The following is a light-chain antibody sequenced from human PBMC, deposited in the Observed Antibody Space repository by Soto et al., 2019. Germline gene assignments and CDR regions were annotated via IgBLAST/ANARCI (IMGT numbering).Light chain of an antibody. J-gene: IGKJ5*01. CDR3: QQSYSGIT. CDR2: DAS. V-gene: IGKV1-39*01. CDR1: QYIMNF. Sequence: DIQMTQSPASLSASVGDRVTITCQASQYIMNFLNLYRQKPGEAPNLLIYDASTLETGVPSRFSGSGSGTDFTLTISSVQPEDFATYYCQQSYSGITFGQGTRLEIK.